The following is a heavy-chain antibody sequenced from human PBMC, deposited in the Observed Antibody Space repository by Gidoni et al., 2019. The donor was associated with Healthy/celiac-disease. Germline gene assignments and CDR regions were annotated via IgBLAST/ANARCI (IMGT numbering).Heavy chain of an antibody. D-gene: IGHD3-22*01. CDR1: GFTFSSYS. J-gene: IGHJ4*02. CDR2: ISSSSSYI. Sequence: EVQLVESGGGLVKPGGSLRLSCAASGFTFSSYSMNWVRQAPGKGLEWVSSISSSSSYIYYADSVKGRFTISRDNAKNSLYLQMNSLRAEDTAVYYCARERDTMIVVFDYWGQGTLVTVSS. V-gene: IGHV3-21*01. CDR3: ARERDTMIVVFDY.